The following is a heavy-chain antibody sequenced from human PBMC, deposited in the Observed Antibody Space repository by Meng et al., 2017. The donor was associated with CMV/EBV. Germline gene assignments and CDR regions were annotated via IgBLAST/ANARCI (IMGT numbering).Heavy chain of an antibody. CDR1: GGFFSGFF. D-gene: IGHD3-22*01. J-gene: IGHJ4*02. Sequence: QLQRSGPGLVKPSEPLSLTCSVSGGFFSGFFWTLIRQPAGKGLEWIGRIYSTGGTNYNPSFESRVTISLDGSNNQFSLKLNSVTAADTAIYYCARERGDDSGYNFDSWGQGTLVTVSS. CDR3: ARERGDDSGYNFDS. CDR2: IYSTGGT. V-gene: IGHV4-4*07.